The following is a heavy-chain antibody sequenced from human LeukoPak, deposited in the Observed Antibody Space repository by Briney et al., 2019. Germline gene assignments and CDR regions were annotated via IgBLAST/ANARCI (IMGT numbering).Heavy chain of an antibody. D-gene: IGHD5-18*01. CDR2: ISSSSSTI. CDR1: GFTFSSYS. J-gene: IGHJ3*02. CDR3: ARENIGHSYGLYHDAFDI. V-gene: IGHV3-48*01. Sequence: GGSLRLSCAASGFTFSSYSMNWVRQAPGKGLEWVSSISSSSSTIYYADSVKGRFTISRDNAKNSLYLQMNSLRAEDTAVYYCARENIGHSYGLYHDAFDIWGQGTMVTVSS.